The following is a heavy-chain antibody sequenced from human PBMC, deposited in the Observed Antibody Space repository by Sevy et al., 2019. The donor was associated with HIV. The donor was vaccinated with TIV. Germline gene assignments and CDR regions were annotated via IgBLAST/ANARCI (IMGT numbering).Heavy chain of an antibody. Sequence: GGSLRLSCAASGFTFSDHYMEWVRQAPGKGLEWVGRIRNKADSYTTEYAASVKGRFTISRDDSKNSLYLLMNSLKTEDTAVYDCATHAGIAAAGRVFDYWGQGTLVTVSS. CDR1: GFTFSDHY. D-gene: IGHD6-13*01. J-gene: IGHJ4*02. CDR2: IRNKADSYTT. CDR3: ATHAGIAAAGRVFDY. V-gene: IGHV3-72*01.